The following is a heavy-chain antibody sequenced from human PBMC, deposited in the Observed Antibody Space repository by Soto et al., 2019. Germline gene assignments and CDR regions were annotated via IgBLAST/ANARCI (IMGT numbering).Heavy chain of an antibody. CDR1: GGSFSGYY. Sequence: PSETLSLTCAVYGGSFSGYYWSWIRQPPGKGLEWIGEINHSGSTNYNPSPKSRVTISVDTSKNQFSLKLSSVTAADTAVYYCATQRTSVVTQAYFDVWGPGSLVTVS. J-gene: IGHJ4*02. D-gene: IGHD2-21*02. CDR2: INHSGST. V-gene: IGHV4-34*01. CDR3: ATQRTSVVTQAYFDV.